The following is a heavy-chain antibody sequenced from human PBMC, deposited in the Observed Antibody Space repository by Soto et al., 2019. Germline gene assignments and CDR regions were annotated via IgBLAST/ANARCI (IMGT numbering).Heavy chain of an antibody. Sequence: SLRLSCAASGFTFSSYAMSWVRQAPGKGLEWVSAISGSGGSTYYADSVKGRFTISRDNSKNTLYLQMNSLRAEDTAVYYCAKVLVSRELLRSKHAENDAFDIWGQGTMVTVSS. V-gene: IGHV3-23*01. CDR2: ISGSGGST. J-gene: IGHJ3*02. CDR3: AKVLVSRELLRSKHAENDAFDI. D-gene: IGHD1-26*01. CDR1: GFTFSSYA.